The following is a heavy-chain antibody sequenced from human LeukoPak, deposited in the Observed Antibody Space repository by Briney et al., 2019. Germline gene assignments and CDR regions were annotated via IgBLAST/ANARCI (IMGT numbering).Heavy chain of an antibody. CDR1: GGSINKYY. CDR3: ARYPKLYSNGWIALDI. CDR2: VHDSAGT. V-gene: IGHV4-4*08. J-gene: IGHJ3*02. D-gene: IGHD6-19*01. Sequence: SETLSLTCTVSGGSINKYYWSWIRQSPGKGLEWLGYVHDSAGTIYNPSLKSRVTISVDTSKNQFSLKLSSVTAADTAVYFCARYPKLYSNGWIALDIWGQGTMVTVSS.